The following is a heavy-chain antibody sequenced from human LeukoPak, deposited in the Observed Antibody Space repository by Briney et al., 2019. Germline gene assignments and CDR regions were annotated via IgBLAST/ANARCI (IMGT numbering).Heavy chain of an antibody. J-gene: IGHJ4*02. CDR1: GGSFSGYY. CDR2: INHSGST. D-gene: IGHD5-18*01. CDR3: ARGLSSVTWNY. V-gene: IGHV4-34*01. Sequence: SETLSLTCAVYGGSFSGYYWSWIRQPPGKGLEWIGEINHSGSTNYNPSLKSRVTISVDTSKNQFSLKLSSVTAADTAVYYCARGLSSVTWNYWGQGTLVTVSS.